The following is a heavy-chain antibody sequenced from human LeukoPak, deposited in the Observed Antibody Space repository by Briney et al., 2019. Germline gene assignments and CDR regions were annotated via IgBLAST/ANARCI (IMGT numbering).Heavy chain of an antibody. CDR3: ARGGYYYDSSGPRGDWFDP. CDR1: GGSFSGYY. D-gene: IGHD3-22*01. CDR2: IYHSGST. V-gene: IGHV4-34*01. Sequence: SETLSLTCAVYGGSFSGYYWSWIRQPPGKGLEWIGSIYHSGSTYYNPSLKSRVTISVDTSKNQFSLKLSSVTAADTAVYYCARGGYYYDSSGPRGDWFDPWGQGTLVTVSS. J-gene: IGHJ5*02.